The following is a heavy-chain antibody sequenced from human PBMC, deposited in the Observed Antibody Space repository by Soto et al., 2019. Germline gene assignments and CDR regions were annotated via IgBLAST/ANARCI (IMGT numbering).Heavy chain of an antibody. J-gene: IGHJ4*02. CDR1: GFIFNNYW. Sequence: DVQLAESGGGLVQPGGSLRLSCAASGFIFNNYWMHWVRQAPGKGLVWVSRINKDGSGTNYADSVRGRFTISRDNAENTLLLQMNSLRVEDTAVYYCASGAYYGDTRGYWGPGTLVTVSS. CDR2: INKDGSGT. V-gene: IGHV3-74*01. CDR3: ASGAYYGDTRGY. D-gene: IGHD4-17*01.